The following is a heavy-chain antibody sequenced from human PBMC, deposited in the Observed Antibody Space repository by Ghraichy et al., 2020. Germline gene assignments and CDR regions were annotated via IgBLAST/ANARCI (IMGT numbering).Heavy chain of an antibody. CDR1: GGSFSGYY. D-gene: IGHD3-10*01. V-gene: IGHV4-34*01. CDR3: AREVWFGENNYYYYYYGMDV. Sequence: SETLSLTCAGYGGSFSGYYWSWIRQPTGKGLEWIGEINHSGSTNDNPSLKSRVTISVDTSKNQFSLKLSSVTAADTAVYYCAREVWFGENNYYYYYYGMDVWGQVTTVTVSS. CDR2: INHSGST. J-gene: IGHJ6*02.